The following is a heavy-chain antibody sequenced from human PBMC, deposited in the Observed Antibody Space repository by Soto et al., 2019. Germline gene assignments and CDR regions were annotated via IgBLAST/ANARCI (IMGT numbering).Heavy chain of an antibody. CDR3: AKGARGSSWYYYYYYGMDV. CDR2: IIPIFGTA. CDR1: GGTFSSYA. V-gene: IGHV1-69*01. D-gene: IGHD6-13*01. J-gene: IGHJ6*02. Sequence: QVQLVQSGAEVKKPGSSVKVSCKASGGTFSSYAISWVRQAPGQGLEWMGGIIPIFGTANYAQKFQGRVPITADESTSTAYMELSSLRSEDTAVYYCAKGARGSSWYYYYYYGMDVWGQGTTVTVSS.